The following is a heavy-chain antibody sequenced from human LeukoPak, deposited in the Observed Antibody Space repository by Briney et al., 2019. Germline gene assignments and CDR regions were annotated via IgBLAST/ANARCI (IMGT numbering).Heavy chain of an antibody. J-gene: IGHJ6*02. CDR3: AKDAGDNYYYYGMDV. CDR2: ISSSGSTI. D-gene: IGHD3-10*01. V-gene: IGHV3-48*04. CDR1: GFTFSSHS. Sequence: GGSLRLSCAASGFTFSSHSMNWVRQAPGKGLEWVSYISSSGSTIYYAESVKGRFSISRDNAKNSLYLQMNSLRAEDTALYYCAKDAGDNYYYYGMDVWGQGTTVTVSS.